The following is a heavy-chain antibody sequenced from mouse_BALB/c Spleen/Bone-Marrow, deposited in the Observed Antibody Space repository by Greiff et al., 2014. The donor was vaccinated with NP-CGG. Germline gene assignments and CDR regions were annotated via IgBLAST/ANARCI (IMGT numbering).Heavy chain of an antibody. D-gene: IGHD1-1*01. CDR2: IDPANGNT. CDR1: GFNIKDTY. V-gene: IGHV14-3*02. Sequence: SGAELVKPGASVKLSCTASGFNIKDTYMHWVKQRPEQGLEWIGRIDPANGNTKYDPKFQGKATITADTSSNTAYLRLSSLTSEDTAVYYCAAYYYGSSQFAYWGQGTLVTVSA. J-gene: IGHJ3*01. CDR3: AAYYYGSSQFAY.